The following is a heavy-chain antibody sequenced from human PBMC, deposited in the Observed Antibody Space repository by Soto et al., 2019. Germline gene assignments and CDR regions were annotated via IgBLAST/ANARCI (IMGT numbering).Heavy chain of an antibody. Sequence: ASVKVSCKASGYTFTSYDINWVRQATGQGLEWMGWMNPNSGNTGYAQKFQGRDTMTRNTTISTAYMEMSSLRSEDTAVYYCARDWVRNCSSASYPNIFNYWRQRTLVTVSS. CDR3: ARDWVRNCSSASYPNIFNY. J-gene: IGHJ4*02. CDR2: MNPNSGNT. V-gene: IGHV1-8*01. CDR1: GYTFTSYD. D-gene: IGHD2-2*01.